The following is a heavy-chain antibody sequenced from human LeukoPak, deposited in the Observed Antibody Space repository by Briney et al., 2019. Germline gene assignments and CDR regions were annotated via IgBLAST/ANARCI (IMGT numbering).Heavy chain of an antibody. D-gene: IGHD6-19*01. Sequence: ASVKVSCKASVYTLTSYAMHWVRQAPGQRLEWVGWIKAVSGDTKYSQELQGTVTITRDTSATTLYMELSSLRYEDMAVYYCARVAGTLFDYWGQGTLVTVSS. CDR2: IKAVSGDT. J-gene: IGHJ4*02. CDR1: VYTLTSYA. CDR3: ARVAGTLFDY. V-gene: IGHV1-3*03.